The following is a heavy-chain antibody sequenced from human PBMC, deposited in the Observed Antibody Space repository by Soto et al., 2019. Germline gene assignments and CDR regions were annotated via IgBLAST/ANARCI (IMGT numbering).Heavy chain of an antibody. CDR2: IYYSGST. J-gene: IGHJ6*02. CDR3: ARDTSPRNYDILTGDLGYYYYGMDV. CDR1: GGSISSYY. V-gene: IGHV4-59*01. D-gene: IGHD3-9*01. Sequence: SETLSLTCTVSGGSISSYYWSWIRQPPGKGLEWIGYIYYSGSTNYNPSLKSRVTISVDTSKNQFSLKLSSVTAADTAVYYCARDTSPRNYDILTGDLGYYYYGMDVWGQGTTVTVSS.